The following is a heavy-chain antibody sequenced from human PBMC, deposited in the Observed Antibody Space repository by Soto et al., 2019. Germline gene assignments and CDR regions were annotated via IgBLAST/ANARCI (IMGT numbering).Heavy chain of an antibody. CDR1: GFTFSSYA. CDR3: AREDMVSYYYGMDV. V-gene: IGHV3-30-3*01. Sequence: PGGSLRLSCAASGFTFSSYAMHWVRQAPGKGLEWVAVISYDGSNKYYADSVKGRFTISRDNSKNTLYLQMNSLRAEDTAVYYCAREDMVSYYYGMDVWGQGTTVTVAS. CDR2: ISYDGSNK. D-gene: IGHD2-15*01. J-gene: IGHJ6*02.